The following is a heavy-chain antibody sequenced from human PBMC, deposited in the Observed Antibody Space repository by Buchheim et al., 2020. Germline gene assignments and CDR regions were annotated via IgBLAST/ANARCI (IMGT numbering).Heavy chain of an antibody. D-gene: IGHD3-3*01. V-gene: IGHV3-53*04. Sequence: EVQLVESGGGLVQPGGSLRLSCAASGFTVSSNYMSWVRQAPGKGLGWVSVIYSGGSTYYADSVKGRFTISRHNSKNTLYLQMNSLRAEDTAVYYCARASRERATIFGVARYYFDYWGQGTL. CDR3: ARASRERATIFGVARYYFDY. CDR1: GFTVSSNY. J-gene: IGHJ4*02. CDR2: IYSGGST.